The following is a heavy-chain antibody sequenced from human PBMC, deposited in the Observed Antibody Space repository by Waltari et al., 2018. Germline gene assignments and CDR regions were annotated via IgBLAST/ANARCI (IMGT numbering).Heavy chain of an antibody. Sequence: EVQLVESGGNLVQPGGSLRLSCAASGFTFSDYEMNWVRQATGKGLEWVAYSSSTGSIIYYADSVKGRFTNSRDNAKNSLFLQMNSLRADDTAVYYCVRVASRRAGGDYWGQGTLVTVSS. CDR3: VRVASRRAGGDY. J-gene: IGHJ4*02. V-gene: IGHV3-48*03. CDR1: GFTFSDYE. CDR2: SSSTGSII.